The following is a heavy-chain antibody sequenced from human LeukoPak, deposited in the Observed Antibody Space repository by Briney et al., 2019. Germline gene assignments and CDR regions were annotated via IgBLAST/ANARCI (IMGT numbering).Heavy chain of an antibody. Sequence: GGSLRLSCAASGFIFDDYAMHWVRQAPGKGLEWVSGINWNSGNIGYADSVKGRFTISRDNAKKSLYLQMNSLRPEDMAFYYCAKGMGYVYTTYYFDSWGQGTLVTVSS. CDR2: INWNSGNI. CDR3: AKGMGYVYTTYYFDS. V-gene: IGHV3-9*03. D-gene: IGHD1-1*01. J-gene: IGHJ4*02. CDR1: GFIFDDYA.